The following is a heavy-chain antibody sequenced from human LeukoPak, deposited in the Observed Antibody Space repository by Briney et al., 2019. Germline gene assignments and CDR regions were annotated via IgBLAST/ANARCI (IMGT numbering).Heavy chain of an antibody. J-gene: IGHJ4*02. CDR3: ARHRRNSNYLTTVTTIDY. CDR1: GDSISSSSYY. D-gene: IGHD4-11*01. V-gene: IGHV4-39*01. Sequence: SETLSLTCTVSGDSISSSSYYWGWIRQPRGKGLEWIGSIYYSGSTYYNPSLKSRVTISVDTSKNQFSLKLTSVTAADTAFYYCARHRRNSNYLTTVTTIDYWGQGALVTVSS. CDR2: IYYSGST.